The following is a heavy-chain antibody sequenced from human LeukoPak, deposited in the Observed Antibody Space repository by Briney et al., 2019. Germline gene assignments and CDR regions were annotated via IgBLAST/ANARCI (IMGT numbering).Heavy chain of an antibody. D-gene: IGHD3-10*01. CDR2: IKQDGSEK. V-gene: IGHV3-7*01. J-gene: IGHJ6*03. CDR3: ATRKCSISACRASSHHCMDF. CDR1: GFPFSDHW. Sequence: GGSLRLSCVGSGFPFSDHWMTWVRQAPGKGLEWVANIKQDGSEKYYVDSVKGRFTISRDNAKNSLYLQMNSLRAEDTAVYYCATRKCSISACRASSHHCMDFWGKGTTVIVSS.